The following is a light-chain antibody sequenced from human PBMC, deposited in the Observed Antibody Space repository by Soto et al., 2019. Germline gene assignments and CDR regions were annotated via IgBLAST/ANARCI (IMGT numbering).Light chain of an antibody. CDR1: STDVGGYKY. V-gene: IGLV2-14*01. Sequence: QSALTQPASVSGSPGQSITISCTGTSTDVGGYKYVSWYQQHPGTAPKLMIFEVNGRPSGVSDRFSGSKSGNTASLTISGLQAEDEAAYYCSAYRRGIIVFGGGTQLTVL. J-gene: IGLJ2*01. CDR3: SAYRRGIIV. CDR2: EVN.